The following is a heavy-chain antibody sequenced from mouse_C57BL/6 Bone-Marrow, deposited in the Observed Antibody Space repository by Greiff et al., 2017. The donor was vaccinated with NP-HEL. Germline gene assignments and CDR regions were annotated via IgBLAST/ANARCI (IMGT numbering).Heavy chain of an antibody. D-gene: IGHD1-1*01. J-gene: IGHJ2*01. CDR3: ARLDYGSSFAVYFDY. CDR1: GYTFTSYW. Sequence: QVQLQQPGAELVRPGTSVKLSCKASGYTFTSYWMHWVKQRPGQGLEWIGVIDPSDSYTNYNQKFKGKATLTVDTSSSTAYMQLSSLTSEDSAVYYCARLDYGSSFAVYFDYWGQGTTLTVSS. V-gene: IGHV1-59*01. CDR2: IDPSDSYT.